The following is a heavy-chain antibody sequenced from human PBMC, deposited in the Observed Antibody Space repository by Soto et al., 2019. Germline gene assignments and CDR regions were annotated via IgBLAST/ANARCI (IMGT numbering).Heavy chain of an antibody. CDR1: GFTFSTYG. CDR3: ARVLRYFDWDYAFDI. CDR2: IWNDGSTK. D-gene: IGHD3-9*01. V-gene: IGHV3-33*01. Sequence: QVLLVESGGGVVQPGRSLRLSCAASGFTFSTYGMHWVRQAPGKGLEWVAVIWNDGSTKYYADSVKGRFTISRDDSKNTLYLQMNSLRAEDTAVYYCARVLRYFDWDYAFDIWGQGTMVTVSS. J-gene: IGHJ3*02.